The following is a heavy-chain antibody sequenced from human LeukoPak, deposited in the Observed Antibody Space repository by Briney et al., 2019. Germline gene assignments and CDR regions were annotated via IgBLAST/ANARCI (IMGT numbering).Heavy chain of an antibody. CDR3: ARDLAVAGFDY. CDR1: GGSISSYY. D-gene: IGHD6-19*01. Sequence: PSETLSLTCTVSGGSISSYYWSWIRQPPGKGLEWIGYIYYSGSTNYNPSLKSRVTISVDTSKNQFSLKLSSVTAADTAVYYCARDLAVAGFDYGGQETLVTFSS. J-gene: IGHJ4*02. V-gene: IGHV4-59*01. CDR2: IYYSGST.